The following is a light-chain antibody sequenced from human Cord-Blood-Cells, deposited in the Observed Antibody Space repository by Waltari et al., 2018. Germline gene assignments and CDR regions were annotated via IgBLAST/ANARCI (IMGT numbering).Light chain of an antibody. CDR3: QQYYSTPMYT. CDR2: WAS. Sequence: DIVMTQSPDPLAVSLGERATINCKSSQSVSYSSNNKNYLAWYQQKPGQPPELLIYWASTRESGFPDRFSVSGSGTDFTLTISSLQAEDVAVYYCQQYYSTPMYTFGQGTKLEIK. V-gene: IGKV4-1*01. CDR1: QSVSYSSNNKNY. J-gene: IGKJ2*01.